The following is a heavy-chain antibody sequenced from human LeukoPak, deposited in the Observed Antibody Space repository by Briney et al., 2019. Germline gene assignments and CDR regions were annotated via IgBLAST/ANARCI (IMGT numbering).Heavy chain of an antibody. CDR1: GGSISSYY. D-gene: IGHD5-12*01. V-gene: IGHV4-59*01. CDR3: ARDGSGYDYGFDY. CDR2: IYYSGST. J-gene: IGHJ4*02. Sequence: SETLSLTCTVSGGSISSYYWSWIRQPPGKGLEWIGYIYYSGSTNYNPSLKSRVTISVDTSKNQFSLKLSSVTAADTAVYYYARDGSGYDYGFDYWGQGTLVTVSS.